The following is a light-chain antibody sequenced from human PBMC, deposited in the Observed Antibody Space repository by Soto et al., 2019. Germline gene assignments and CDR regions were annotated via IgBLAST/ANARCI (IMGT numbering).Light chain of an antibody. V-gene: IGLV2-8*01. CDR2: EVS. CDR3: TSYAGDTSLGV. Sequence: QSVLTQPPSASGSPGQSVTISCTGTSSDVGGYNYVSWYQQHPGKAPKLMIYEVSKRPSGVPDRFPGSKSGNTASLTVSGLQAEDEADYYCTSYAGDTSLGVLGGGTKVTVL. J-gene: IGLJ3*02. CDR1: SSDVGGYNY.